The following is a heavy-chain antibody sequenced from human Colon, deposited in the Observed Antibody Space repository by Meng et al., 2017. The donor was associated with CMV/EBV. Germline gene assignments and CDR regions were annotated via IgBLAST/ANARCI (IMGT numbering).Heavy chain of an antibody. CDR3: ASLSGGDFDY. CDR2: INPITGGT. J-gene: IGHJ4*02. V-gene: IGHV1-2*02. Sequence: QVLLGESGAEVNKPGASAKVPCKASGYTFTGYFMYWVRQAPGQGLEWLVVINPITGGTNYAQKFQGRVTMTRDTSMNTAYMELSRLRSDDTAVYYCASLSGGDFDYWGQGTLVTVSS. D-gene: IGHD1-26*01. CDR1: GYTFTGYF.